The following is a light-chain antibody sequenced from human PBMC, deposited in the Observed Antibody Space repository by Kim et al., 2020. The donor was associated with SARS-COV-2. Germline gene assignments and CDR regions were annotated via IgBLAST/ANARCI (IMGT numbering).Light chain of an antibody. CDR1: QPINNY. CDR3: QQSYSSLGT. CDR2: AAS. V-gene: IGKV1-39*01. J-gene: IGKJ2*01. Sequence: DIQMTQSPSSLSASVGDRVTITCRASQPINNYLNWYQQKPGKAPKLLIYAASSLQSGVPSSFSGRGSGTVFTLTISSLQPEDCATYFCQQSYSSLGTFGQGTKLEI.